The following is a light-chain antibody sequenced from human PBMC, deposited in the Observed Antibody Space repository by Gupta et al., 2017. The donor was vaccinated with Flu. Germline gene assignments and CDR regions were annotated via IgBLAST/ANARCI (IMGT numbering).Light chain of an antibody. CDR3: QQYSSAPLT. CDR1: QSVSSSD. Sequence: ELVLTQSPGTLSLSPGERATLSCRASQSVSSSDLAWYQQKPGQAPRLLIYGAASRATSIPDRFSSSGSWTDFTRTIVRLEPEDFSVYYCQQYSSAPLTFGGGTKVEIK. J-gene: IGKJ4*01. CDR2: GAA. V-gene: IGKV3-20*01.